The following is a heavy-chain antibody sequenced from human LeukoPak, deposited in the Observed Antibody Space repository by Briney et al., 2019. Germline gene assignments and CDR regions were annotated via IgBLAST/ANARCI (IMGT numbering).Heavy chain of an antibody. CDR3: AREYYYDSSGYYGEAGYFQH. D-gene: IGHD3-22*01. CDR2: IYYSGST. CDR1: GGSISSGDYY. V-gene: IGHV4-30-4*01. Sequence: KPSETLSLTCTVSGGSISSGDYYWSWIRQPPGKGLEWIGYIYYSGSTYYNPSLKSRVTISVDTSKNQFSLKLSSVTAADTAVYYCAREYYYDSSGYYGEAGYFQHWGQGTLVTVSS. J-gene: IGHJ1*01.